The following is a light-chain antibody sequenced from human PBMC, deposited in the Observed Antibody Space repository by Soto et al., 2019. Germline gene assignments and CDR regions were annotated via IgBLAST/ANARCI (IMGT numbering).Light chain of an antibody. V-gene: IGKV3-15*01. CDR2: DAS. J-gene: IGKJ3*01. CDR3: QQYNTWPLT. CDR1: QSVSSN. Sequence: EAVMTQSPATLSVSPGERPTLSCRASQSVSSNLAWYQQKPGQAPRLLIYDASTRATGIPARFSGSGSGTEFTLTISSLQSEDFAVYYCQQYNTWPLTFGPVTKVDIK.